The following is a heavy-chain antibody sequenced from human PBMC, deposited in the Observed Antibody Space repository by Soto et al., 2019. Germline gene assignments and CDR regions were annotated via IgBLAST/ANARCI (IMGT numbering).Heavy chain of an antibody. Sequence: VQLVESGGGVVQPGRSLRLSCAASGFTFSDYAMHWVRQAPGKGLEWVAVVSHDGRNTHYADSVKGRFTISRDSSKNTVSLEMTCLRAEATAVYYCAQWVRQWLITTAFNYWGQGALVTVSS. CDR1: GFTFSDYA. J-gene: IGHJ4*02. V-gene: IGHV3-30*03. CDR3: AQWVRQWLITTAFNY. D-gene: IGHD6-19*01. CDR2: VSHDGRNT.